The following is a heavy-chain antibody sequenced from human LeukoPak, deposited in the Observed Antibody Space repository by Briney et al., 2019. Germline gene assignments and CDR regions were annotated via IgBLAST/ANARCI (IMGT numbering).Heavy chain of an antibody. D-gene: IGHD5-24*01. CDR3: AREMPPTIEISHDY. CDR1: GYTFTSYA. Sequence: GASVKVSCKASGYTFTSYAMNWVRQAPGQGLEWMGWINTNTGNPTYAQGFTGRFVFSLDTSVSTAYLQISSLKAEDTAVYYCAREMPPTIEISHDYWGQGTLVTVSS. V-gene: IGHV7-4-1*02. J-gene: IGHJ4*02. CDR2: INTNTGNP.